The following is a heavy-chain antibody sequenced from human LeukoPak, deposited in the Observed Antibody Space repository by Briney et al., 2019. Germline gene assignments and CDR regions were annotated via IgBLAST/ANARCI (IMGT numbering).Heavy chain of an antibody. J-gene: IGHJ4*02. CDR2: ISYDGSNK. CDR1: GFTFSSYA. D-gene: IGHD6-6*01. Sequence: PGRSLRLSCAPSGFTFSSYAMHWVRPAPGKGLEWVVVISYDGSNKYYADSVKGRFTISRDNSKNTLYLQMNSLRAEDTAVYYCARDPGYSSSSFFDYWGQGTLVTVSS. CDR3: ARDPGYSSSSFFDY. V-gene: IGHV3-30-3*01.